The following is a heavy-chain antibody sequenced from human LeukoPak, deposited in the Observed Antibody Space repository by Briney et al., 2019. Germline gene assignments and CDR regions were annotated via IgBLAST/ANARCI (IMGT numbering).Heavy chain of an antibody. Sequence: ASVKVSSKTSGYTFTGYYLHWVRQAPGQGLEWMGWINPNSGGTNYAQKFQGRVTMTRDTSISTAYMEVSRLKSDDTAVYYCANLPLDSGVAYWGQGTLVTVSS. CDR1: GYTFTGYY. V-gene: IGHV1-2*02. J-gene: IGHJ4*02. CDR2: INPNSGGT. D-gene: IGHD6-19*01. CDR3: ANLPLDSGVAY.